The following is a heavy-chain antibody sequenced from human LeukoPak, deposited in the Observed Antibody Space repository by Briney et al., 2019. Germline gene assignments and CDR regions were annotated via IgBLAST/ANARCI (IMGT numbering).Heavy chain of an antibody. CDR1: GGSISSYY. D-gene: IGHD6-6*01. CDR3: ARGEGYSSSSACFDY. J-gene: IGHJ4*02. Sequence: SETLSLTCTVSGGSISSYYWSWIRQPPGKGLEWIGYIYYSGSTNYNPSLKSRVTISVDTSKNQFSLKLSSVTAADTAVYYCARGEGYSSSSACFDYWGQGTLVTVSS. V-gene: IGHV4-59*01. CDR2: IYYSGST.